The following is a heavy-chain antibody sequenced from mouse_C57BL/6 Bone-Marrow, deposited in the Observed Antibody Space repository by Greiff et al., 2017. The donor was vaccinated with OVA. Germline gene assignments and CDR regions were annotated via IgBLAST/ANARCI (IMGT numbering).Heavy chain of an antibody. CDR1: GYTFTSYW. CDR2: IHPNSGSS. J-gene: IGHJ3*01. Sequence: VQLQQPGAELVKPGASVKLSCKASGYTFTSYWMHWVKQRPGQGLEWIGMIHPNSGSSNYNEKFKSKATLTVDKSSSTAYMQLSSLTSEDSAVYYCAREITTVVKAYWGQGTLVTVSA. V-gene: IGHV1-64*01. D-gene: IGHD1-1*01. CDR3: AREITTVVKAY.